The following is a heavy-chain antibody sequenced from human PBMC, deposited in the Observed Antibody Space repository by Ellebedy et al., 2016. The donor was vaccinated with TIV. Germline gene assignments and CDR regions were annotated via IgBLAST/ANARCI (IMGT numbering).Heavy chain of an antibody. CDR3: NGRPGGTYALDM. J-gene: IGHJ3*02. Sequence: PGGSLRLSCAVSGFTLSNAWMSWVRQAPGKGLEWVGRVKSKTDGGTADYAAPVKGRFTISTDDSKNTLYLQMNSLKTEDTAVYYCNGRPGGTYALDMWGQGTMVTVSS. D-gene: IGHD3-16*01. CDR1: GFTLSNAW. V-gene: IGHV3-15*01. CDR2: VKSKTDGGTA.